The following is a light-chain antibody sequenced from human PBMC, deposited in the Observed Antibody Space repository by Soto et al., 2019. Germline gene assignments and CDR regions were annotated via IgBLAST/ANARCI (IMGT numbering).Light chain of an antibody. CDR3: CSYGGSSPYG. CDR1: SSDVGGYNF. J-gene: IGLJ1*01. Sequence: QSALTQPPSVSGSPGQSVTISCTGTSSDVGGYNFVSWYQQHPGKAPELMIFDVSKRPSGVPDRFSGSKSGNTASLTISGLQADDEADYYCCSYGGSSPYGFGTGTKLTAL. V-gene: IGLV2-11*01. CDR2: DVS.